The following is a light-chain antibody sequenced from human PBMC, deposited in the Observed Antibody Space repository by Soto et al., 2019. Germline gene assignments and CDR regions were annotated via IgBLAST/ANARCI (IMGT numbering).Light chain of an antibody. CDR3: QQYASSPFT. Sequence: EIVLTQSPCTLSLSPGDRATLSCRASESIRSSYLAWYQQKRGQAPRLLIYGASNRATGIPDRFSGSGSGTDFSLSISRLEPEDSAVFYCQQYASSPFTFGPGTKVDIK. CDR1: ESIRSSY. J-gene: IGKJ3*01. CDR2: GAS. V-gene: IGKV3-20*01.